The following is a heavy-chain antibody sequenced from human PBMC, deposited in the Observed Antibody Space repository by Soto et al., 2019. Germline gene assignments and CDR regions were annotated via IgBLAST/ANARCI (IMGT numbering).Heavy chain of an antibody. V-gene: IGHV4-59*12. D-gene: IGHD2-2*01. CDR2: IFYSGST. CDR3: ARGPVVVPAASRSYYMDV. J-gene: IGHJ6*03. Sequence: TSETLSLTCAVSGGSLSDYYWHWIRQPPGKGLEWLGNIFYSGSTNYSPSLKSRITISVDTSKNQFSLKLSSVTAADTAVYYCARGPVVVPAASRSYYMDVWGKGTTVTVSS. CDR1: GGSLSDYY.